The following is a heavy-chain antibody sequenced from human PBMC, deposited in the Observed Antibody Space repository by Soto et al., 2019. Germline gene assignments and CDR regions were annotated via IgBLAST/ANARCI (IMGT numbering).Heavy chain of an antibody. CDR2: IWYDGSNK. J-gene: IGHJ6*03. CDR1: GFTFSSYG. D-gene: IGHD3-10*01. CDR3: ARGSYGSGSYYGDYYMDV. V-gene: IGHV3-33*01. Sequence: GGSLRLSCAASGFTFSSYGMHWVRQAPGKGLEWVAVIWYDGSNKYYADSVKGRFTISRDNSKNTLYLQMNSLRAEDTAVYYCARGSYGSGSYYGDYYMDVWGKGTTVTVSS.